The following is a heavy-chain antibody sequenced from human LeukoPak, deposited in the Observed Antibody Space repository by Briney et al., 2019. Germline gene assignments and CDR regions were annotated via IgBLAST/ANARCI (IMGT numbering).Heavy chain of an antibody. D-gene: IGHD2-2*02. J-gene: IGHJ3*02. CDR1: GFTFSGYW. CDR2: IKQDGSEK. V-gene: IGHV3-7*01. Sequence: PGGSLRLSCAASGFTFSGYWMSWVRQAPGKGLEWVANIKQDGSEKYYVDSVKGRFTISRDNAKNSLYLQMNSLRAEDTAVYYCARGSEYQLLYYAFDIWGQGTMVTVSS. CDR3: ARGSEYQLLYYAFDI.